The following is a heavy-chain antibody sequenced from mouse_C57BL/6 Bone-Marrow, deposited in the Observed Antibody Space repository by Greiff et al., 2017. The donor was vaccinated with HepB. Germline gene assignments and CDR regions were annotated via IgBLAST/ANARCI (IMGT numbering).Heavy chain of an antibody. J-gene: IGHJ3*01. CDR2: IDPEDGDT. D-gene: IGHD1-1*01. CDR1: GFNIKDYY. V-gene: IGHV14-1*01. CDR3: TTYYYGSSWFAY. Sequence: EVQLQQSGAELVRPGASVKLSCTASGFNIKDYYMHWVKQRPEQGLEWIGRIDPEDGDTEYAPKFQGKATMTADTSSNTAYLQLSSLTSEDTAVYYCTTYYYGSSWFAYWGQGTLVTVSA.